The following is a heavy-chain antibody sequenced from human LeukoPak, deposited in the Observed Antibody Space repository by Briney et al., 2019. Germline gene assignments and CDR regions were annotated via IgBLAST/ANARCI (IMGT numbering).Heavy chain of an antibody. J-gene: IGHJ4*02. Sequence: PGGSLRLSCAASGFTFDDYGMSWVRQAPGKGLEWVSTISGSDGRTYYADSVTGRFTISRDNSKNTLYLQMNSLRAEDTAIYYCAKGAYHGDWGQGILVTVSS. V-gene: IGHV3-23*01. CDR1: GFTFDDYG. CDR2: ISGSDGRT. CDR3: AKGAYHGD. D-gene: IGHD4-17*01.